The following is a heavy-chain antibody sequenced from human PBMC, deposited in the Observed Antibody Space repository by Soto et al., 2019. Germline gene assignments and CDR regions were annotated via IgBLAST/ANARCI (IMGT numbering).Heavy chain of an antibody. J-gene: IGHJ4*02. CDR3: VTRVATTAGFVAD. CDR2: ITHSGST. Sequence: PSETLSLTCAVPNYSLSSGYVWSCIREPTGKGLEWSGEITHSGSTNYNPCLQSRVTISVDTSKNQFSLKLISVTAADTAVYYCVTRVATTAGFVADGGQRTLVTVSS. V-gene: IGHV4-34*01. D-gene: IGHD5-12*01. CDR1: NYSLSSGYV.